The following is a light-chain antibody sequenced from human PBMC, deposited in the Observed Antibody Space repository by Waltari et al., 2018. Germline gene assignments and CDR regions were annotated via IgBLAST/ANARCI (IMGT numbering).Light chain of an antibody. V-gene: IGKV1-39*01. CDR2: AAS. CDR1: QGIITY. J-gene: IGKJ4*01. Sequence: DIQVTQSPSSLSASVGDRVTITCRASQGIITYLNWYQQKPGEAPKLLIYAASNLLSGVPSRFSGSGTGTDFTRTISSLQPEDFATYYCQQTHNTPVTFGGGTKVEIK. CDR3: QQTHNTPVT.